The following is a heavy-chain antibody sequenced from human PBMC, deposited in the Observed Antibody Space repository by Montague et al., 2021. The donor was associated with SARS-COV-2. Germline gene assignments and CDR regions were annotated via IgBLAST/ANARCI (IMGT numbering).Heavy chain of an antibody. J-gene: IGHJ6*02. CDR3: ARRIDYYGIDV. Sequence: TLSLTCTVSGGSISSGSHYWSWIRQPAGKGLEWIGRIDASGNTKYISSLKSRVTISVDTSKNQFSLKLSSVTAADTAVYYCARRIDYYGIDVWGQGTTVTGSS. D-gene: IGHD1-26*01. V-gene: IGHV4-61*02. CDR2: IDASGNT. CDR1: GGSISSGSHY.